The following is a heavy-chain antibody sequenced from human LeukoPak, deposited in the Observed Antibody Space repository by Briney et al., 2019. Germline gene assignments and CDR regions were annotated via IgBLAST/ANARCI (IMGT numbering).Heavy chain of an antibody. CDR3: AKFKDTAMASNPYYYYYMDV. Sequence: GGSLRLSCAASGFTFSSYGMHWVRQAPGKGLEWVAFIRYDGSNKYYADSVKGRFTISRDNSKNTLYLQMNSLRAEDTAVYYCAKFKDTAMASNPYYYYYMDVWGKGTTVTVSS. CDR2: IRYDGSNK. D-gene: IGHD5-18*01. V-gene: IGHV3-30*02. J-gene: IGHJ6*03. CDR1: GFTFSSYG.